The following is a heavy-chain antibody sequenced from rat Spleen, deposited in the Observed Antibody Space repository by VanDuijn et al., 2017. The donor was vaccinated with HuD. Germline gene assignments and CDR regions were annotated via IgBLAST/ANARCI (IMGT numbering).Heavy chain of an antibody. D-gene: IGHD1-9*01. J-gene: IGHJ1*01. Sequence: EVQMVESGGGLVKPGRSLKLSCAASGFTFSNYYMAWVRQAPTKGLEWVASISPSGGSTYYPDSVKGRFTISRDNAKSTLYLQMDSLRSEDTATYYCATKDGYNWYFDFWGPGTMVTVSS. CDR3: ATKDGYNWYFDF. V-gene: IGHV5-27*01. CDR1: GFTFSNYY. CDR2: ISPSGGST.